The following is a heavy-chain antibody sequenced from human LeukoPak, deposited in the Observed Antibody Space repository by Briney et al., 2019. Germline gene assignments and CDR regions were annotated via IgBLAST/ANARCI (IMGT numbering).Heavy chain of an antibody. Sequence: GGSPRLSCTASGFTFGDYPITWVRQAPGKGLEWVGFIRNKTYGGTTEYAASVKGRFTISRDDSNSLAYLQMNSLKTEDTAVYYCTRDRGHDYWGPGTLVTASP. CDR1: GFTFGDYP. CDR2: IRNKTYGGTT. CDR3: TRDRGHDY. J-gene: IGHJ4*02. D-gene: IGHD6-25*01. V-gene: IGHV3-49*04.